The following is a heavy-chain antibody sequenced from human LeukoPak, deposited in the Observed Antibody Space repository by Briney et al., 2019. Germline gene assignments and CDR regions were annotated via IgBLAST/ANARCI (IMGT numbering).Heavy chain of an antibody. V-gene: IGHV1-69*05. Sequence: SVKVSCRGSGGTLTKYPISWVRQAPGQGLEWMGGTISIYSSTIYGQKFQGRVTISTDEATDTAYMELRSLKSEDTAVYYCARGRFRWELEIRDFDYWGQGTLVTVSS. CDR2: TISIYSST. CDR1: GGTLTKYP. CDR3: ARGRFRWELEIRDFDY. D-gene: IGHD1-26*01. J-gene: IGHJ4*02.